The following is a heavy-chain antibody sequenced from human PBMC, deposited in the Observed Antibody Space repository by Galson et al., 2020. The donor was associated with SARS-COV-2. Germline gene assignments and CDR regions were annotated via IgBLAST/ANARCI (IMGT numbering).Heavy chain of an antibody. D-gene: IGHD1-26*01. Sequence: SLKISCAASGFTFDDYAMHWVRQAPGKGLAWVSGISWNSGSIGYADSVKGRFTISRDNAKNSLYLQMNSLRAEDTALYYCAKDKAFTGSSDAFDIWGQGTMVTVSS. J-gene: IGHJ3*02. V-gene: IGHV3-9*01. CDR2: ISWNSGSI. CDR3: AKDKAFTGSSDAFDI. CDR1: GFTFDDYA.